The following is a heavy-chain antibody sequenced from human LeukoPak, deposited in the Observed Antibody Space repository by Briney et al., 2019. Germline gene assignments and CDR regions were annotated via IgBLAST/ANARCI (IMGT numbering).Heavy chain of an antibody. CDR2: ISGSGSTI. Sequence: HPGGSLRLSCAASGFTFSSYEMNWVRQAPGKGLEWVSYISGSGSTIHYGDSLKGRFTISRDNANNSLYLQMNSLRVEDTAVYYCATLWDPVAGTTQPLLWGQGTLVTVSS. J-gene: IGHJ4*02. CDR1: GFTFSSYE. D-gene: IGHD6-19*01. V-gene: IGHV3-48*03. CDR3: ATLWDPVAGTTQPLL.